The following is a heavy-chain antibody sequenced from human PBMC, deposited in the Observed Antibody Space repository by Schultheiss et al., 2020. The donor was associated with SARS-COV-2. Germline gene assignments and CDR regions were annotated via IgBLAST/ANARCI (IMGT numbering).Heavy chain of an antibody. J-gene: IGHJ5*02. Sequence: SETLSLTCAVYGGSFSGYYWSWIRQPPGKGLEWIGEIHHSGSTNYNPSLKSRVTISVDTSKNQFSLKLSSVTAADTAVYYCARGVSCSSTSCFTYNWFDPWGQGTLVTVSS. CDR2: IHHSGST. CDR1: GGSFSGYY. D-gene: IGHD2-2*02. CDR3: ARGVSCSSTSCFTYNWFDP. V-gene: IGHV4-34*01.